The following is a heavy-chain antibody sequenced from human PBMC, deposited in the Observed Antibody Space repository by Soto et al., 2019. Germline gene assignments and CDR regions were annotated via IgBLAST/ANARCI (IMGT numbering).Heavy chain of an antibody. CDR3: ATVADYYDSSGYLTWFDP. Sequence: ASVKVSCKVSGYTLTELSMHWVRQAPGKGLEWMGGFDPEDGETIYAQKFQGRVTMTEDTSTDTAYMELSSLRSEDTAVYYCATVADYYDSSGYLTWFDPWGQGTLVTVSS. V-gene: IGHV1-24*01. CDR2: FDPEDGET. J-gene: IGHJ5*02. D-gene: IGHD3-22*01. CDR1: GYTLTELS.